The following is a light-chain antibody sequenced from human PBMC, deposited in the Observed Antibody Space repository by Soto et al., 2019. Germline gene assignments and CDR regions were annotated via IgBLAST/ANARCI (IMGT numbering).Light chain of an antibody. Sequence: QPVLTQSPSASASLGASVKITCTLSSGHNTNAIAWHQQQPEKGPRYLMKLSSDGSHRKGDGIPDRFSGSSSRAERYLTISSLQSDDEADYYCHTGGNGVVFGGGTKLTVL. CDR1: SGHNTNA. CDR3: HTGGNGVV. V-gene: IGLV4-69*01. CDR2: LSSDGSH. J-gene: IGLJ2*01.